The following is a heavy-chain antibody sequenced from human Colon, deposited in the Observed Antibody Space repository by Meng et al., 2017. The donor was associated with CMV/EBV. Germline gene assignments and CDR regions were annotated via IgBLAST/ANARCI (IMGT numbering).Heavy chain of an antibody. CDR3: AKAVGMSGFPDH. D-gene: IGHD3-3*01. J-gene: IGHJ5*02. Sequence: GESLKISCAASGFTFNGYGMHWVRQAPGKGLEWVAFIRQDGSSTYYAESVKGRFTISRDNSMNTLFLQMFNLRPEDTAVYHCAKAVGMSGFPDHWGQGTQVTVSS. V-gene: IGHV3-30*02. CDR1: GFTFNGYG. CDR2: IRQDGSST.